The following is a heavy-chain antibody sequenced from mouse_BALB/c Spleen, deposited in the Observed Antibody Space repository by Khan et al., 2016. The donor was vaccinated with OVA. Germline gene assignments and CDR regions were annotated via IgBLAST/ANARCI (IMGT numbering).Heavy chain of an antibody. J-gene: IGHJ2*01. Sequence: VQLQQSGAELAKPGASVKMSCKASGYTFSTYWIHWVKQRPGQGLEWIGYINPSSGYTYYNQRFNDKATLTAEKSSSTAYMQMSSLTSDDSAVYYCARDRMDYWGQGTTLTVSS. V-gene: IGHV1-7*01. CDR2: INPSSGYT. CDR3: ARDRMDY. CDR1: GYTFSTYW.